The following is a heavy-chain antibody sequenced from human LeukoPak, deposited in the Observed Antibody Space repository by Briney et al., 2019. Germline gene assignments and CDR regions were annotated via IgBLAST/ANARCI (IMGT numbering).Heavy chain of an antibody. CDR1: GFTFSNCD. D-gene: IGHD3-9*01. CDR2: MDYDSSHI. J-gene: IGHJ4*02. Sequence: GGSLRLSCAASGFTFSNCDMNWVRQAPGKGLEWVSFMDYDSSHIYYAASVRGRFTISRDSARNSVYLQMNGLRFEDTAVYYCARDPLRYLRVGHYDYWGQGTLVAVSS. CDR3: ARDPLRYLRVGHYDY. V-gene: IGHV3-21*01.